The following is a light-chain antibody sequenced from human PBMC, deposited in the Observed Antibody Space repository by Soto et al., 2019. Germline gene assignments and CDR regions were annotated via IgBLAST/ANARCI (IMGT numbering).Light chain of an antibody. CDR2: GAS. Sequence: EIAMTHSPDTLSVSPGERATPSCRTSQKVSSNLARYQQKPGRAPRLLLYGASTRATGIPARFSGSGSGTEFTLPISSLQSEDFAVYYCQQYNNWPPITFGQGTRLEIK. V-gene: IGKV3-15*01. CDR3: QQYNNWPPIT. CDR1: QKVSSN. J-gene: IGKJ5*01.